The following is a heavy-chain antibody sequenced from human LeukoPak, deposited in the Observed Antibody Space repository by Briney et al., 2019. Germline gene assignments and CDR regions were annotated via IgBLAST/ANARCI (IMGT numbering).Heavy chain of an antibody. D-gene: IGHD6-13*01. CDR2: IIPIFGTA. J-gene: IGHJ3*02. V-gene: IGHV1-69*13. CDR1: GGTFSSYA. Sequence: SVKVSCKASGGTFSSYAISWVRQAPGQGLEWMGGIIPIFGTANYAQRFQGRVTITADESTSTAYMELSSLRPEDTAVYYCARETTYSSSWYDTDAFDIWGQGTMVTVSS. CDR3: ARETTYSSSWYDTDAFDI.